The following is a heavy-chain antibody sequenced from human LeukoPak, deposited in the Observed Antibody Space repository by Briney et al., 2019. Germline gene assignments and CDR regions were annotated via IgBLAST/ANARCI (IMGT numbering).Heavy chain of an antibody. CDR2: FFLKGST. J-gene: IGHJ4*02. V-gene: IGHV4-38-2*02. D-gene: IGHD2-2*01. CDR3: ARVARCTSCFDVDY. CDR1: GYSITSAYY. Sequence: SETLSLTCTVSGYSITSAYYWGWIRQPPGKGLEWIGSFFLKGSTYYNPSLKSRVTISVDTSKNQFSLTLSSVTAADTAVYYCARVARCTSCFDVDYWGQETLVTVSS.